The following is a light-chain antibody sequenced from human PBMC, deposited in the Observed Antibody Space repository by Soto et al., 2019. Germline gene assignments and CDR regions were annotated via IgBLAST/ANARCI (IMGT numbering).Light chain of an antibody. CDR2: AAS. V-gene: IGKV1-33*01. Sequence: DIQMTQSPSSLSASVGDTVTITCQASQDITNYLNWYQQKPGKAPKLLISAASTLETGVPSRFSGSGSGTDFAFTISSLQPEDIATYYCQHYDNLPSTFGQGTRLEIK. CDR1: QDITNY. J-gene: IGKJ5*01. CDR3: QHYDNLPST.